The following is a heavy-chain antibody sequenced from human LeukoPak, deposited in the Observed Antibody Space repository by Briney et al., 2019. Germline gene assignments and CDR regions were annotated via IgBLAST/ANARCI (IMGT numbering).Heavy chain of an antibody. J-gene: IGHJ4*02. Sequence: GGSLRLSCAASGFAFSTYTMTWVRQAPGKGLEWISYMRGTSDTNYYADSVRGRFTISRDNAKNLLYLQMNSLRVEDTAVYYCARGGYLEYWGQGTLVTVSS. CDR2: MRGTSDTN. CDR1: GFAFSTYT. V-gene: IGHV3-48*01. CDR3: ARGGYLEY.